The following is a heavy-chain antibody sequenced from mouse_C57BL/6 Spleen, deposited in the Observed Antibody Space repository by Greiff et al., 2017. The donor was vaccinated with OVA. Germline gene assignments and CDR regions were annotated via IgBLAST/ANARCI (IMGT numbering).Heavy chain of an antibody. D-gene: IGHD1-2*01. CDR1: GYTFTSYW. J-gene: IGHJ2*01. V-gene: IGHV1-50*01. CDR2: IDPSDSYT. Sequence: QVQLQQPGAELVKPGASVKLSCKASGYTFTSYWMQWVKQRPGQGLEWIGEIDPSDSYTNYNQKFKGKATLTVDTSSSTAYMQLSSLTSEDSAVYYCGGFHYDVYYFDYWGQGTTLTVSS. CDR3: GGFHYDVYYFDY.